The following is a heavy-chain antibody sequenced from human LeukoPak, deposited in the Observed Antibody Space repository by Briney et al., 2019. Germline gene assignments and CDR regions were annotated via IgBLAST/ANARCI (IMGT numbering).Heavy chain of an antibody. CDR1: GGSISSGGYS. J-gene: IGHJ5*02. CDR2: IYHSGST. V-gene: IGHV4-30-2*01. CDR3: ARLLTIFGVVTHYNWFDP. D-gene: IGHD3-3*01. Sequence: TTSQTLSLTCAVSGGSISSGGYSWSWIRQPPGKGLEWIGYIYHSGSTYYNPSLKSRVTISVDRSKNQFSLKLSSVTAADTAVYYCARLLTIFGVVTHYNWFDPWGQGTLVTVSS.